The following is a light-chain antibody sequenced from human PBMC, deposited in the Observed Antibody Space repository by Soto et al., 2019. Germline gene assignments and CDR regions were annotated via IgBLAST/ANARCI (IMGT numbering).Light chain of an antibody. Sequence: QSVLTQPPSASGTPGQRVTISCSGSRSNIESNTVNWYQQLPGTAPKLLIFTNNQWPSGVPDRFSGSKSGTSASLAISGLQSGDEADYYCAAWDDSLNGWVFGGGTKLTVL. V-gene: IGLV1-44*01. CDR3: AAWDDSLNGWV. CDR1: RSNIESNT. J-gene: IGLJ3*02. CDR2: TNN.